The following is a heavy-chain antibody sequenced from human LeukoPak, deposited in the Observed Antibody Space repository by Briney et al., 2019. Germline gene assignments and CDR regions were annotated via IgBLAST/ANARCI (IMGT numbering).Heavy chain of an antibody. CDR1: GFSFSNAW. CDR3: ARSGGLPADAFDI. D-gene: IGHD2-2*01. J-gene: IGHJ3*02. CDR2: ISYDGSNK. V-gene: IGHV3-30-3*01. Sequence: PGGSLRLSCAASGFSFSNAWMNWVRQAPGKGLEWVAVISYDGSNKYYADSVKGRFTISRDNSKNTLYLQMNSLRAEDTAVYYCARSGGLPADAFDIWGQGTMVTVSS.